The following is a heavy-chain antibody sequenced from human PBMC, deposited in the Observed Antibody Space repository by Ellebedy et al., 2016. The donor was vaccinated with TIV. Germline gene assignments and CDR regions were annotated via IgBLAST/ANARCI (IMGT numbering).Heavy chain of an antibody. Sequence: GESLKISCAASGFTFSTYAMSWVRQAPGKGLEWVSGITGSGGDTYYADSVKGRFTISRDNSKNTLSLQMNSLRAEDTAVYYCATDPDGLYYYDGGLDYWGRGTLVTVSS. D-gene: IGHD3-22*01. CDR2: ITGSGGDT. CDR3: ATDPDGLYYYDGGLDY. V-gene: IGHV3-23*01. CDR1: GFTFSTYA. J-gene: IGHJ4*02.